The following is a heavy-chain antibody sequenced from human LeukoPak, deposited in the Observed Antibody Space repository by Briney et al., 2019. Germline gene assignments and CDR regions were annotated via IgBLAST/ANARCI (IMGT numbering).Heavy chain of an antibody. CDR1: GGSISSGGYY. CDR3: ARASDILTGYQSYYFDY. D-gene: IGHD3-9*01. CDR2: IYYSGST. Sequence: PSETLSLTCTVSGGSISSGGYYWSWIRQHPGKGLEWIGYIYYSGSTYYNPSLKSRVTISVDTSKNQFSPKLSSVTAADTAVYYCARASDILTGYQSYYFDYWGQGTLVTVSS. J-gene: IGHJ4*02. V-gene: IGHV4-31*03.